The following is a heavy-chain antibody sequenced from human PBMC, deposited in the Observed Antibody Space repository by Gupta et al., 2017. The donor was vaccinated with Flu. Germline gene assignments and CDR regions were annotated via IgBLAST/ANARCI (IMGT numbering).Heavy chain of an antibody. CDR2: INPNSGGT. D-gene: IGHD2-2*01. J-gene: IGHJ4*02. CDR3: AIGSSCSYRYFDD. CDR1: GYTFTGYY. Sequence: QVQLVQSGAEVEKPGASVKVSCKASGYTFTGYYMHWVRQAPGQGLEWMGWINPNSGGTNEAQKVQGWVTMTRDTASSTADMEMSRMSYDDTAVYCCAIGSSCSYRYFDDWGQGTMGTVSS. V-gene: IGHV1-2*04.